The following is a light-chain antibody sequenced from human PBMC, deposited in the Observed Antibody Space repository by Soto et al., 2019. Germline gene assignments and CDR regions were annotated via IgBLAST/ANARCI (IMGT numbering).Light chain of an antibody. CDR3: YSYAGSYTLV. V-gene: IGLV2-11*01. CDR1: TSDVGGYNY. CDR2: DVT. J-gene: IGLJ2*01. Sequence: QSALTQPPSVSGSPGQSVTISCTGTTSDVGGYNYVSWFQQHPGEAPKLMIYDVTKRPSGVPDRFSGSKSGNTASLTISGLQAEDEADYYCYSYAGSYTLVFCGGTKLTVL.